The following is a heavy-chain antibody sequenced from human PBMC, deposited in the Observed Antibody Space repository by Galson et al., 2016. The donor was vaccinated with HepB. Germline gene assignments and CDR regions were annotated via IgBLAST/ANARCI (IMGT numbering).Heavy chain of an antibody. Sequence: SLRLSCAASGFTFSSYNMNWVRQAPGKGLEWVSYISSSSSTIYYADSVKGRFTISRDNAKNSLYLQMNNLRAEDSAVYYCAMGWFFDHWGRGTLVTVSA. J-gene: IGHJ2*01. CDR2: ISSSSSTI. CDR3: AMGWFFDH. V-gene: IGHV3-48*01. CDR1: GFTFSSYN.